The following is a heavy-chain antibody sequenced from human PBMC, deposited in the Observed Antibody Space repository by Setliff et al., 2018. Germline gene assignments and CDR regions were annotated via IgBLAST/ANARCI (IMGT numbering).Heavy chain of an antibody. V-gene: IGHV3-23*01. CDR2: ISGSGDSS. Sequence: GESLKISCAASGFTFSTYAMSWVRQAPGKGLEWISTISGSGDSSYYTDSVKGRFTISRDNSKNTVYLQMNSLRAEDTALYYCAKDQTGYPFNACHIWGLGTMVTVS. J-gene: IGHJ3*02. CDR3: AKDQTGYPFNACHI. D-gene: IGHD1-1*01. CDR1: GFTFSTYA.